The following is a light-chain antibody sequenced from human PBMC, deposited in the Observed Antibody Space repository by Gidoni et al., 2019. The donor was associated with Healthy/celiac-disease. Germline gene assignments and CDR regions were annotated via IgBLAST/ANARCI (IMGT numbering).Light chain of an antibody. CDR1: QSISSY. V-gene: IGKV1-39*01. J-gene: IGKJ1*01. CDR2: AAS. Sequence: DIQMTQSPSSLSASVGDRVTITCLASQSISSYLNWYQQKPGKAPKLLIYAASSLQSGVPSRFSGSGSGKDFTLTISSMQPEDFATYYCQQSYSTGWTFGQGTKVEIK. CDR3: QQSYSTGWT.